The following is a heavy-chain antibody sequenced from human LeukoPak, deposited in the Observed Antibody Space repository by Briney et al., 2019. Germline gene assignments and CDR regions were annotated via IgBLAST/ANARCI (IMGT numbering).Heavy chain of an antibody. J-gene: IGHJ4*02. CDR2: IYYSGHT. CDR3: ARDGHSSGWLDY. V-gene: IGHV4-59*01. D-gene: IGHD6-19*01. Sequence: SETLSLTCTVSGGSLTGYYWNWIRQPPGKGLEWIGNIYYSGHTNYKPSLKNRVTISLDTSKNQFSLKLTSVTAADTAVYYCARDGHSSGWLDYWGQGAMITVSS. CDR1: GGSLTGYY.